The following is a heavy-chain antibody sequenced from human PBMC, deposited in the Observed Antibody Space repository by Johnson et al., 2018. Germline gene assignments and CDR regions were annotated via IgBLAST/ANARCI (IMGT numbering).Heavy chain of an antibody. CDR3: ARGSGLNAFDI. CDR1: GFTFSSYA. CDR2: ISSNGGST. D-gene: IGHD2-21*01. J-gene: IGHJ3*02. V-gene: IGHV3-64*01. Sequence: EVQLVESGGGVVQPGRSLRLSCAASGFTFSSYAMHWVRQAPGKGLEYVSAISSNGGSTYYANSVKGRFTISRDNSKNTLYLQMGSLRAEDMAVYYCARGSGLNAFDIWGQGTMVTVSS.